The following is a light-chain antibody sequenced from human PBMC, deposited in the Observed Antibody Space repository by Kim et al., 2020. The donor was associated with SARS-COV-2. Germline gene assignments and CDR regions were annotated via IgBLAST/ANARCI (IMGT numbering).Light chain of an antibody. V-gene: IGLV3-21*04. Sequence: SYELTQPPSVSVAPGKTARITCGGNNIGSKSVHWYQQKPGQAPVLVIYYDSDRPSGIPERFSGSNSGNTATLTISRVEAGDEAYYYCQVWDSSSDHPDVV. J-gene: IGLJ2*01. CDR1: NIGSKS. CDR2: YDS. CDR3: QVWDSSSDHPDVV.